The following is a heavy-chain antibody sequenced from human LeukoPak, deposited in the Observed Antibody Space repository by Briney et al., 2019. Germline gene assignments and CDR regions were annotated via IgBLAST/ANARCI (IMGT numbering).Heavy chain of an antibody. V-gene: IGHV3-74*01. CDR2: IKSGGSST. Sequence: GGSLRLSCAASGFTFSSYWMHWVRQAPGKGLAWVSRIKSGGSSTRYADSVKGRFTISRDNAKNTLYLQMNSLRAEDTAMYYCVRVDNSGYLDFWGQGTLVTVSS. CDR1: GFTFSSYW. CDR3: VRVDNSGYLDF. J-gene: IGHJ4*02. D-gene: IGHD3-22*01.